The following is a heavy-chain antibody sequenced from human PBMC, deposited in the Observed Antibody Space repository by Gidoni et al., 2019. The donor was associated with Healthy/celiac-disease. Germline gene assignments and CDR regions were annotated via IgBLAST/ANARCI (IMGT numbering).Heavy chain of an antibody. D-gene: IGHD5-18*01. Sequence: QLQLQESGPGLVKPSATLSLTCTVSGGSLSSSSYYWGWSRQPPGKGLEWIGSIYDSGSTYYNPSLKSRVTISVDTSKNKFSLKLSSVNAADTAVYYCARPPTGYSYGYGVDYFDYWGQGTLVTVSS. CDR2: IYDSGST. J-gene: IGHJ4*02. CDR1: GGSLSSSSYY. V-gene: IGHV4-39*01. CDR3: ARPPTGYSYGYGVDYFDY.